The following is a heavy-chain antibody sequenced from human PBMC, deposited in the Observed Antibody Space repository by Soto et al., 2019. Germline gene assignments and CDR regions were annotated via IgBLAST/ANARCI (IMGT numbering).Heavy chain of an antibody. D-gene: IGHD6-19*01. CDR1: GFPFSSYC. CDR2: IWYDGSNK. J-gene: IGHJ3*02. CDR3: ARVPHPTGSGWYNKAFDI. Sequence: GGSLRLSCAASGFPFSSYCMHWVRQAPGKGLEWVAVIWYDGSNKYYADSVKGRFTISRDNSKNTLYLQMNSLRAEDTAVYYCARVPHPTGSGWYNKAFDIWGQGTMVTVSS. V-gene: IGHV3-33*01.